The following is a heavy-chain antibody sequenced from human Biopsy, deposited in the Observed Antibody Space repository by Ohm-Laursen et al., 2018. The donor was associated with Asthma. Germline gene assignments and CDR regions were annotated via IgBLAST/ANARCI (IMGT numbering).Heavy chain of an antibody. J-gene: IGHJ2*01. Sequence: ASVKVSCKASGYPFTDYYVHWVRQGPGQGLEWMGRIDPNSGGTNYAQKFLGRVTMTRDTSVNTAFMVLSRLRSDDTAVYYCARIKIRIGAGTDRYFDLWGRGTLVTVSS. CDR3: ARIKIRIGAGTDRYFDL. CDR1: GYPFTDYY. CDR2: IDPNSGGT. V-gene: IGHV1-2*06. D-gene: IGHD3-16*01.